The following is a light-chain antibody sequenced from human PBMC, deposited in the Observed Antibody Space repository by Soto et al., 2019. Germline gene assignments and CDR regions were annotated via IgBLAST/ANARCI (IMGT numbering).Light chain of an antibody. CDR3: SSFAGSYTHV. J-gene: IGLJ1*01. CDR2: EXX. CDR1: SSDVGGYNY. V-gene: IGLV2-8*01. Sequence: QSVLTQPPSASGSPGQSVAISCTGTSSDVGGYNYVSWYQQHPGKAPKLMIYEXXXXKSGVTDSLYGSKYGNTASLTISGLQAEDEADYFCSSFAGSYTHVLGTGNKVTV.